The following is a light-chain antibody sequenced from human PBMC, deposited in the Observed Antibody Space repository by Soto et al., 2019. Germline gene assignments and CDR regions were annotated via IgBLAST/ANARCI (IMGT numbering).Light chain of an antibody. CDR1: QTIYSN. CDR3: QQRSNWPPLT. CDR2: RAS. J-gene: IGKJ4*01. V-gene: IGKV3-11*01. Sequence: EIVMTQSPATLSAPPGERATLSCRAGQTIYSNVAWYQQRPGQAHRLLIYRASTRATGIPARFSGNGSGTDFTLTISSLEPEDFGVYYCQQRSNWPPLTFGGGTKVDIK.